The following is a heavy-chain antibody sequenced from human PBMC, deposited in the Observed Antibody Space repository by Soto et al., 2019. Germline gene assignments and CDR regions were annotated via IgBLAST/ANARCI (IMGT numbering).Heavy chain of an antibody. J-gene: IGHJ6*02. CDR3: ARWLVRPRDYYYYGMDV. Sequence: ASVKVSCKASGYTFTSYAMHWVRQAPGQRLEWMGWISAYNGNTNYAQKLQGRVTMTTDTSTSTAYMELRSLRSDDTAAYYCARWLVRPRDYYYYGMDVWGQGTTVTDSS. D-gene: IGHD6-19*01. V-gene: IGHV1-18*01. CDR2: ISAYNGNT. CDR1: GYTFTSYA.